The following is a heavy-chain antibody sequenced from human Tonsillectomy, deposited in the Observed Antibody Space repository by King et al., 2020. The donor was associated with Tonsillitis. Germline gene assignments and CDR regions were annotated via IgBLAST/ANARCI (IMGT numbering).Heavy chain of an antibody. V-gene: IGHV4-38-2*01. Sequence: QLQESGPGLVKPSETLSLTCAVSGYSITSGFYWGWIRQPPGKGLEWFGSIYHSGSTYYNPSLKSRVTISVDTSTNQFSLKLSSVPAADTAVYYCGRARDWVQLFDYWGQGTQVTVSS. J-gene: IGHJ4*02. CDR2: IYHSGST. CDR3: GRARDWVQLFDY. CDR1: GYSITSGFY. D-gene: IGHD5-24*01.